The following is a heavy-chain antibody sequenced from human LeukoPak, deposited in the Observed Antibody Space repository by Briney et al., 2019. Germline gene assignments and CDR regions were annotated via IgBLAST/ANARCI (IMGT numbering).Heavy chain of an antibody. CDR3: ARDPYDSSGYPMGY. CDR1: GFTFRSYA. D-gene: IGHD3-22*01. Sequence: GRSLRLSCAASGFTFRSYAMHWVRQAPGKGLEWVAGISYDGSNTYYEDSVKGRFTISRDNSKNTLYLQMSSLRAEDTAVYYCARDPYDSSGYPMGYWGQGTLVTVSS. J-gene: IGHJ4*02. V-gene: IGHV3-30-3*01. CDR2: ISYDGSNT.